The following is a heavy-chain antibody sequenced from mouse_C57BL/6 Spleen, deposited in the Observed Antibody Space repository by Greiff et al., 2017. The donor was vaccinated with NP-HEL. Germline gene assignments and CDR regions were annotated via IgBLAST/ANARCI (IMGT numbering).Heavy chain of an antibody. V-gene: IGHV1-52*01. CDR1: GYTFTSYW. J-gene: IGHJ4*01. CDR2: IDPSDSET. D-gene: IGHD2-5*01. Sequence: QVQLQQPGAELVRPGSSVKLSCKASGYTFTSYWMHWVKQRPIQGLEWIGNIDPSDSETHYNQKFKDKATLTVDKYSSTAYMQLSSLTSEDSAVYYCARSYYSNLGGYAMDYWGQGTSVTVSS. CDR3: ARSYYSNLGGYAMDY.